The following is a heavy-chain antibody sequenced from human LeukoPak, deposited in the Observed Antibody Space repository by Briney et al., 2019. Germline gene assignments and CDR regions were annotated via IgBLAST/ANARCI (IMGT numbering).Heavy chain of an antibody. Sequence: SSETLSLTCTVSGGSIGSSYWSWIRQPPGKGLQWMGYIYYSGSTTYNPFLRSRLSMSVDPSNNQVSLKLTSVTAADTAVYYCARYFSGEYYDSSGYSAFYISGQGTMVTVSS. CDR1: GGSIGSSY. D-gene: IGHD3-22*01. CDR2: IYYSGST. CDR3: ARYFSGEYYDSSGYSAFYI. V-gene: IGHV4-59*08. J-gene: IGHJ3*02.